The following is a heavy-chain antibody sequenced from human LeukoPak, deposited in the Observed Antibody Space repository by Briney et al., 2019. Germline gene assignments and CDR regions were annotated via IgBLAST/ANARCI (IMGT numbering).Heavy chain of an antibody. Sequence: ASVKVSCKASGYTFTSYGISWVRQAPGQGLEWMGWINTNTGNPTYAQGFTGRFVFSLDTSVSTAYLQISSLKAEDTAVYYCARSRAQRYYDILTGYSRSFDYWGQGTLVTVSS. CDR2: INTNTGNP. J-gene: IGHJ4*02. CDR3: ARSRAQRYYDILTGYSRSFDY. V-gene: IGHV7-4-1*02. CDR1: GYTFTSYG. D-gene: IGHD3-9*01.